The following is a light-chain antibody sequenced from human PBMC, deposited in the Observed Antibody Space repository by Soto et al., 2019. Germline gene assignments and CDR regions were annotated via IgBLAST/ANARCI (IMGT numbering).Light chain of an antibody. CDR3: QQYGSSPPYT. CDR1: QTVSSSY. CDR2: DAS. J-gene: IGKJ2*01. V-gene: IGKV3D-20*01. Sequence: EIILTQSPATLSLSPGERATLSCGASQTVSSSYLAWYQQKPGLAPRLLIYDASSRATGIPDRFSGSVSGTDFHLTISKLEHEDFPVYYCQQYGSSPPYTFGQVTKLEIK.